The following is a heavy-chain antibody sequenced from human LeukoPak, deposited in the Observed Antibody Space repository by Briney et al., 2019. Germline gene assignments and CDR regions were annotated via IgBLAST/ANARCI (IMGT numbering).Heavy chain of an antibody. CDR1: GGSFSGYY. CDR2: INHSGST. CDR3: ARGRSRYCSSTSCYTEDYYYYYMDV. D-gene: IGHD2-2*02. J-gene: IGHJ6*03. Sequence: SETLSLTCAVYGGSFSGYYWSLIRQPPGKGLEWIGEINHSGSTNYNPSLKSRVTISVDTSKNQFSLKLSSVTAADTAVYYCARGRSRYCSSTSCYTEDYYYYYMDVWGKGTTVTVSS. V-gene: IGHV4-34*01.